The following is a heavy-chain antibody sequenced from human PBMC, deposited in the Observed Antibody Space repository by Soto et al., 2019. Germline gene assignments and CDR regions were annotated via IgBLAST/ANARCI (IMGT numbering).Heavy chain of an antibody. D-gene: IGHD6-6*01. V-gene: IGHV3-7*03. CDR2: IKVDGSAK. CDR1: GFTFSNYW. Sequence: GGSLRLSCAASGFTFSNYWMSWVRQAPGKGLEWVANIKVDGSAKYYVDSVKGRFTISRDNAKNSLYLQMNSLRGEDTAVYYCARGHSTSPNWFDPWGQGTLVTVSS. CDR3: ARGHSTSPNWFDP. J-gene: IGHJ5*02.